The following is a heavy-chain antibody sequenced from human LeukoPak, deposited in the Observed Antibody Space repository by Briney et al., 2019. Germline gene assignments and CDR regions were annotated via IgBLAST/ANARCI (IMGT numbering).Heavy chain of an antibody. D-gene: IGHD5-12*01. V-gene: IGHV5-51*01. J-gene: IGHJ4*02. CDR2: IYPGDSDT. Sequence: GESLKISCKGSGYSFTSYWIGWVRQMPGKGLEWMGLIYPGDSDTRYSPSFQGQVTISADKSISTAYLQWSSLKASDTAMYYCARRLPRGHSGYDPYYFDYWGQGTLVTVSS. CDR1: GYSFTSYW. CDR3: ARRLPRGHSGYDPYYFDY.